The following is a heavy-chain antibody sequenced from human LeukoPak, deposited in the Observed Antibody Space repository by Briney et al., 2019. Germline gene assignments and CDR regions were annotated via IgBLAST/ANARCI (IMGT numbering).Heavy chain of an antibody. CDR1: GFTFSSYG. V-gene: IGHV3-30*02. CDR3: AKWGYYDSSGYYEDDAFDI. D-gene: IGHD3-22*01. J-gene: IGHJ3*02. Sequence: GGSLRLSCAASGFTFSSYGMHWVRQAPGKGLEWVAFIRYDGSNKYYADSVKGRFTISRDNSKNTLYLQMNSLRAEDTAVYYCAKWGYYDSSGYYEDDAFDIWGQGTMVTVSS. CDR2: IRYDGSNK.